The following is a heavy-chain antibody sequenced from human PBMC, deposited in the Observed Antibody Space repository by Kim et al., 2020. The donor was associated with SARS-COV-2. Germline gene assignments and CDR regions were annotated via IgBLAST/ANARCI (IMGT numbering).Heavy chain of an antibody. D-gene: IGHD3-16*01. V-gene: IGHV4-59*01. CDR1: GGSISSYY. CDR3: AREDGLH. CDR2: IYYSGST. J-gene: IGHJ4*02. Sequence: SETLSFTCTVSGGSISSYYWSWIRQPPGKGLEWIGYIYYSGSTNYNPSLKSRVTISVDTSKNQFSLKLSSVTAADTAVYYCAREDGLHWGQGTLVTVSS.